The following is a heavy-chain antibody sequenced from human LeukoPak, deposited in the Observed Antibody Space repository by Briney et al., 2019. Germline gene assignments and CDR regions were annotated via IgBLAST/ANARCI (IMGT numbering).Heavy chain of an antibody. D-gene: IGHD6-6*01. J-gene: IGHJ1*01. CDR3: ARGGAARLHFQN. CDR1: GGSVSNGNYY. Sequence: SETLSLTCTVSGGSVSNGNYYWSWLRQPPGKALEWIGYIYYTGSTSYNPSLQSRVTISVDTSKNQFSLNLNSVTAADTAVYYCARGGAARLHFQNWGQGTLVTVSS. V-gene: IGHV4-61*01. CDR2: IYYTGST.